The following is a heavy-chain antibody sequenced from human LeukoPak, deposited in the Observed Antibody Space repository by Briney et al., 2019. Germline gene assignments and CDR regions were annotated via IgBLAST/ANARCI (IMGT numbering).Heavy chain of an antibody. Sequence: GGSLRLSCAASGFTFSNYAMHWVRQAPGKGLEWVAVISYDGNYKDYADSVKGRFTISRDSSKNTLYVQMNSLRAEDTAVYYCARDRYADYWGQGTLVTVSS. V-gene: IGHV3-30*04. D-gene: IGHD2-2*01. CDR2: ISYDGNYK. CDR3: ARDRYADY. J-gene: IGHJ4*02. CDR1: GFTFSNYA.